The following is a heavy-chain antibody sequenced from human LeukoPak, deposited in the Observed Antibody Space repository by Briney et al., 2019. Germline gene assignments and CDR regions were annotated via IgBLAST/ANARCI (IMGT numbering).Heavy chain of an antibody. Sequence: SETLSLTCTVSGGSISNYFWSWIRQPPGKGLEWIGYIYYSGSTNYNPSLKSRVTISVDTSKNQFSLKLSSVTAADTAVYYCASAVGFSYYMDVWGKGTTVTVSS. CDR2: IYYSGST. CDR3: ASAVGFSYYMDV. V-gene: IGHV4-59*01. CDR1: GGSISNYF. D-gene: IGHD1-26*01. J-gene: IGHJ6*03.